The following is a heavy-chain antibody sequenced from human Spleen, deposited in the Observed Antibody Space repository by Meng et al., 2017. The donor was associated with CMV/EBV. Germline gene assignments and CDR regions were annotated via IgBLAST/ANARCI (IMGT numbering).Heavy chain of an antibody. D-gene: IGHD2-2*01. CDR1: GYSFNTYW. J-gene: IGHJ5*01. Sequence: CEGSGYSFNTYWIGWVRQMPGKGLEWMGIIYPGDSDTRYSPSFQGQVTISADKSISTAYLHWSSLKASDTAMYYCAKAGLPAATFDSWGQGTLVTVSS. V-gene: IGHV5-51*01. CDR2: IYPGDSDT. CDR3: AKAGLPAATFDS.